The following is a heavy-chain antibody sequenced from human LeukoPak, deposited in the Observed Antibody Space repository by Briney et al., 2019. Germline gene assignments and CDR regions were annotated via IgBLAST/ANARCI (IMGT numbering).Heavy chain of an antibody. CDR2: IYSGGNT. CDR1: GFTFSSYA. D-gene: IGHD6-19*01. J-gene: IGHJ4*02. V-gene: IGHV3-53*01. CDR3: GLIPGLGY. Sequence: GGSLRLSCAASGFTFSSYAMSWVRQAPGKGLEWLSVIYSGGNTYYADSVKGRFTISRDNSKNTLYLQMNSLTAEDTAVYYCGLIPGLGYWGQGTLVTVSS.